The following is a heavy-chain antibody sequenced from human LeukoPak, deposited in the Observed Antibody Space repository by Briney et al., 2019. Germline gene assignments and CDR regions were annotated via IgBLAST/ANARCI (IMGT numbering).Heavy chain of an antibody. CDR2: IYTSGST. V-gene: IGHV4-61*02. D-gene: IGHD3-22*01. Sequence: SETLSLTCTVSGGSISSGSYYWSWIRQPAGKGLEWIGRIYTSGSTNYNPSLKSRVTISVDTSKNQFSLKLSSVTAADTAVYYCARSFRYYDSSGPPPDLWGRGTLATVSS. J-gene: IGHJ2*01. CDR3: ARSFRYYDSSGPPPDL. CDR1: GGSISSGSYY.